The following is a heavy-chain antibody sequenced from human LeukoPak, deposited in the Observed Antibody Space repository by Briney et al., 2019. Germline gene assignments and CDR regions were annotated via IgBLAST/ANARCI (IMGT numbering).Heavy chain of an antibody. CDR3: ARAAGGGYFDF. J-gene: IGHJ4*02. D-gene: IGHD6-13*01. Sequence: ASVRVSCKASGYSFTSYGISWVRQAPGQGLEWMGWISAYNSNTNYAQNLQGRVTMTTDTSTSTVYLDLRSLRSDDTAVYYCARAAGGGYFDFWGQGTLVTVSS. V-gene: IGHV1-18*01. CDR1: GYSFTSYG. CDR2: ISAYNSNT.